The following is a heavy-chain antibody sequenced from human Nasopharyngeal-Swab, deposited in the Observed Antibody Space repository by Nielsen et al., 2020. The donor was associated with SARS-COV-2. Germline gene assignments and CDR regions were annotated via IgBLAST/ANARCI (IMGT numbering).Heavy chain of an antibody. Sequence: WIRQPPGKGLEYVSAISGNGGSTYYADSVKGRFTISRDNSKNTLYLQMGSLRAEDMAVYYCARDSGGSYFDYWGQGTLVTVSS. D-gene: IGHD2-15*01. CDR3: ARDSGGSYFDY. J-gene: IGHJ4*02. CDR2: ISGNGGST. V-gene: IGHV3-64*02.